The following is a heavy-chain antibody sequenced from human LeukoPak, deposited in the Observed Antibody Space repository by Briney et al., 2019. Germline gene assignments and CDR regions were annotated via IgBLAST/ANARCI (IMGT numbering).Heavy chain of an antibody. CDR2: IYHSGST. J-gene: IGHJ4*02. CDR3: ARDYTYYYDSSGLLRGYYFDY. D-gene: IGHD3-22*01. Sequence: ASETLSLTCTVSGGSISSGGYYWSWIRQPPGKGLEWIGYIYHSGSTYYNPSLKSRVTISVDRSKNQFSLKLSSVTAADTAVYYCARDYTYYYDSSGLLRGYYFDYWGQGTLVTVSS. V-gene: IGHV4-30-2*01. CDR1: GGSISSGGYY.